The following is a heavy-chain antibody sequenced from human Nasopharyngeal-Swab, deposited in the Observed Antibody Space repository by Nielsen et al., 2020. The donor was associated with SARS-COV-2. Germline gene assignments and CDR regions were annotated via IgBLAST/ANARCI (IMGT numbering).Heavy chain of an antibody. CDR1: GGSFNGYY. Sequence: SETLSLTCAVYGGSFNGYYWSWIRQSPGKGLEWIGEINHSGSTNDNPSLKSRVTISVDTSKTKFSLKLSSVTAADTAVYYCARGSTMNGYYGMDVWGQGTTVTVSS. CDR3: ARGSTMNGYYGMDV. J-gene: IGHJ6*02. D-gene: IGHD3-22*01. CDR2: INHSGST. V-gene: IGHV4-34*01.